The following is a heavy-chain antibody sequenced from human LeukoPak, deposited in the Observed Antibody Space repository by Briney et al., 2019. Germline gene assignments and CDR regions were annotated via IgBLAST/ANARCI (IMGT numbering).Heavy chain of an antibody. Sequence: SETLSLTCIVSGGSISSSGYYWGWVRQPPGKGLEWFASIFYSGTTYYNPSLKSRLTISIDTSKKQFSLKLNSLTAADTAVYYCARHKGAGTTNYDGMDVWGQGTTVTVSS. D-gene: IGHD1-7*01. CDR1: GGSISSSGYY. CDR3: ARHKGAGTTNYDGMDV. CDR2: IFYSGTT. V-gene: IGHV4-39*01. J-gene: IGHJ6*02.